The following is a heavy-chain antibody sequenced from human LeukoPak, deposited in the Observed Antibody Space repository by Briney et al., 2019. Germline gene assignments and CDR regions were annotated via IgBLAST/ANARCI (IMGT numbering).Heavy chain of an antibody. CDR3: AKDLAGSGSYSFDY. D-gene: IGHD1-26*01. CDR1: GFTFSNYA. CDR2: INGSGGST. J-gene: IGHJ4*02. V-gene: IGHV3-23*01. Sequence: GGSLRLSCAASGFTFSNYAMNWVRQAPGRGLEWVSAINGSGGSTYYADSVKGRFTISRDSSKNTLYLQMNSLRAEDTAVYYCAKDLAGSGSYSFDYWGQGTLVTVSS.